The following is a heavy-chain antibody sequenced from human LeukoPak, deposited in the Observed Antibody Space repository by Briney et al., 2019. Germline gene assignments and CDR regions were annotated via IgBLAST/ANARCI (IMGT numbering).Heavy chain of an antibody. V-gene: IGHV4-38-2*02. Sequence: SETLSLTCTVSGYSISSGYYWGWIRQPPGKGLERIGSIYHSGSTYYNPSLKSRVTISVDTSKNQFSLKLSSVTAADTAVYYCARGTTGGDYWGQGTLVTVSS. D-gene: IGHD4-17*01. CDR2: IYHSGST. J-gene: IGHJ4*02. CDR3: ARGTTGGDY. CDR1: GYSISSGYY.